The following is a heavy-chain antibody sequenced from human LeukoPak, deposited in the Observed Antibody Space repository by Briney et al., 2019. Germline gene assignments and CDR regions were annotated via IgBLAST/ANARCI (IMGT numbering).Heavy chain of an antibody. CDR3: TRSNSGYDLYYYYGMDV. CDR1: GFTFSGSA. CDR2: IRSKANSYAT. V-gene: IGHV3-73*01. D-gene: IGHD5-12*01. J-gene: IGHJ6*02. Sequence: GGSLRLSCAASGFTFSGSAMHWVRQASGKGLEWVGRIRSKANSYATAYAASVKGRFTISRDDSKNTAYLQMNSLKSEDTAVYYCTRSNSGYDLYYYYGMDVWGQGTTVTVSS.